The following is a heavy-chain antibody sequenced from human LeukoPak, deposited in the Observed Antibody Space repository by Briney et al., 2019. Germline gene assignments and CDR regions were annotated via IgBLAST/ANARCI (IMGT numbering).Heavy chain of an antibody. CDR3: ARDGSNYYGSGSWHPGGMDV. J-gene: IGHJ6*02. V-gene: IGHV7-4-1*02. Sequence: ASVKVSCKASGYTFASYAMNWVRQAPGHGLEWMGWINTNTGNPTYAQGFTGRFVFSLDTSVSTAYLQISSLKAEDTAVYYCARDGSNYYGSGSWHPGGMDVWGQGTTVTVSS. CDR1: GYTFASYA. D-gene: IGHD3-10*01. CDR2: INTNTGNP.